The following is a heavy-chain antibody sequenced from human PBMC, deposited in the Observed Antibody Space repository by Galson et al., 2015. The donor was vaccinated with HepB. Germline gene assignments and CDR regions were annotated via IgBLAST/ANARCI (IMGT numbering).Heavy chain of an antibody. D-gene: IGHD2-15*01. J-gene: IGHJ6*02. V-gene: IGHV7-4-1*02. CDR3: ARDRADIVVVVAEGKYYYYGMDV. CDR2: INTNTGNP. CDR1: GYTFTSYA. Sequence: SVKVSCKASGYTFTSYAMNWVRQAPGQGLEWMGWINTNTGNPTYAQGFTGRFVFSLDTSVSTAYLQISSLKAEDTAVYYCARDRADIVVVVAEGKYYYYGMDVWGQGTTVTVSS.